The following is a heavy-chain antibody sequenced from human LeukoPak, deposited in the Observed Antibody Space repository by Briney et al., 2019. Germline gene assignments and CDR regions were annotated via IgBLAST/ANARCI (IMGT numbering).Heavy chain of an antibody. V-gene: IGHV4-39*07. CDR2: IYYSGST. CDR3: ARAGDSSGYYDANHSFDY. D-gene: IGHD3-22*01. J-gene: IGHJ4*02. CDR1: GGSISSGGYY. Sequence: SQTLSLTCTVSGGSISSGGYYWSWIRQPPGKGLEWIGSIYYSGSTHYNPSLKSRVTISVDTSKNQFSLKLSSVTAADTAVYYCARAGDSSGYYDANHSFDYWGQGTLVTVSS.